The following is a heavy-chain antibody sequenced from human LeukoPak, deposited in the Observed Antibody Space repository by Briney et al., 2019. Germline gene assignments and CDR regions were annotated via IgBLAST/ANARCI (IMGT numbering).Heavy chain of an antibody. CDR3: ASVSEDIAKPGGY. V-gene: IGHV3-48*03. J-gene: IGHJ4*02. CDR2: ISTSGATI. CDR1: GFTFSSHE. Sequence: PGGSLRLSCAASGFTFSSHEMNWVRQAPGKGLECGSYISTSGATIYYADSVKGRFTISRDNAKNSLYLQMHSLRAEDTAVYYCASVSEDIAKPGGYWGQGTLVTVSS. D-gene: IGHD2-15*01.